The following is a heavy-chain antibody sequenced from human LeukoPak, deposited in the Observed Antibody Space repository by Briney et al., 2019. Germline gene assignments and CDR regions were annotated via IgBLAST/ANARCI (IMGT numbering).Heavy chain of an antibody. CDR3: VRGPYGSGISNWFDP. CDR1: GVSISSYY. J-gene: IGHJ5*02. Sequence: PSETLSLTCTVSGVSISSYYWSWIRQPPGKGLEWIGYIYYSGSTNYNPSLKSRVTISVDTSKNQFSLKLTSVTAADTAVYYCVRGPYGSGISNWFDPWGQGTLVIVSS. V-gene: IGHV4-59*01. CDR2: IYYSGST. D-gene: IGHD3-10*01.